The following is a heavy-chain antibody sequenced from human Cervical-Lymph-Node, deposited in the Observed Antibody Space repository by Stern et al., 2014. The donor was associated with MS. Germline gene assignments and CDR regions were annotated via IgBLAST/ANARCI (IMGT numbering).Heavy chain of an antibody. J-gene: IGHJ3*02. CDR2: IRTYNGKT. CDR3: ARDNGLKWQSQIPFEI. CDR1: GYTFTDYG. Sequence: QVQLVQSGAEVKKPGASVKVSCKASGYTFTDYGISWVRQAPGQGLEWMGWIRTYNGKTNYAQNIRGRVTMTTDTSTSTAYMELRSLRSDDTAVYYCARDNGLKWQSQIPFEIWGQGTMVTVSS. D-gene: IGHD5-12*01. V-gene: IGHV1-18*01.